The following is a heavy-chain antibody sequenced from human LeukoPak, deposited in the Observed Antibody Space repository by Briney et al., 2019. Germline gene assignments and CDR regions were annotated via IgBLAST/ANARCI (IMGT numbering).Heavy chain of an antibody. V-gene: IGHV3-23*01. CDR3: ARGTVTNYYYYYYGMDV. Sequence: GGSLRLSCAASGFTFSNYAMSWVRQAPGKGLEWVSAISGSGGSTYYADSVKGRLTMSRDNSKNTLYLQMNSLRAEDTAVYYCARGTVTNYYYYYYGMDVWGQGTTVTVSS. D-gene: IGHD4-17*01. CDR2: ISGSGGST. J-gene: IGHJ6*02. CDR1: GFTFSNYA.